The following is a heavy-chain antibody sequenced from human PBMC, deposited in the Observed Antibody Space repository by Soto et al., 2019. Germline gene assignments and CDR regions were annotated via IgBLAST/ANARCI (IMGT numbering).Heavy chain of an antibody. V-gene: IGHV4-4*07. CDR3: ARDRYSSSWYPYAFDI. CDR1: GGSISSYY. Sequence: LSLTCTVSGGSISSYYWSWIRQPAGKGLEWIGRIYTSGSTNYNPSLKSRVTMSVDTSKNQFSLKLSSVTAADTAVYYCARDRYSSSWYPYAFDIWGQGTMVTVSS. J-gene: IGHJ3*02. CDR2: IYTSGST. D-gene: IGHD6-13*01.